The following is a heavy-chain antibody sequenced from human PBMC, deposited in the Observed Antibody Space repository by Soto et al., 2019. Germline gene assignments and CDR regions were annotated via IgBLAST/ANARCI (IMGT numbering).Heavy chain of an antibody. CDR2: ISFDGGNK. Sequence: QVQLVESGGSVVQPGRSLRLSCVASGFSFSFASHALNWVRQAPGKGLEWVAVISFDGGNKFYADSVKGRFTISRDNSKNTLYLEMSSLRPDARAVYYCAKRAAETAAYLASWGQGTLVT. CDR1: GFSFSFASHA. CDR3: AKRAAETAAYLAS. J-gene: IGHJ4*02. V-gene: IGHV3-30-3*02. D-gene: IGHD3-16*01.